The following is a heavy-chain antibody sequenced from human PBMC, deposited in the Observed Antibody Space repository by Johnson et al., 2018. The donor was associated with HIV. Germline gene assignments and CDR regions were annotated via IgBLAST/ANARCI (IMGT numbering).Heavy chain of an antibody. Sequence: QVQLVESGGGVVQPGRSLRLSCAASGFTFSSYGMHWVRQAPGKGLEWVAVIAYDGSNKYYADSVKGRFTISRDNSKNTLYLQMNSLRTEDTAVYYCAKVSMTTVVVDAFDIWGQGTMVTVSS. D-gene: IGHD4-23*01. CDR3: AKVSMTTVVVDAFDI. CDR1: GFTFSSYG. J-gene: IGHJ3*02. CDR2: IAYDGSNK. V-gene: IGHV3-30*18.